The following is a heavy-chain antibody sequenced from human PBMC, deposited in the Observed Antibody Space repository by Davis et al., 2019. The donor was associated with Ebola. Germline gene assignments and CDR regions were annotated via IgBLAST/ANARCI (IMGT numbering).Heavy chain of an antibody. V-gene: IGHV4-31*03. CDR3: ARHDYDFWSGYTENWFDP. CDR2: IYYSGST. Sequence: MPSETLSLTCTVSGGSISSGGYYWSWIRQHPGKGLEWIGYIYYSGSTYYNPSLKSRVTISVDTSKNQFSLKLSSVTAADTAVYYCARHDYDFWSGYTENWFDPWGQGTLVTVSS. J-gene: IGHJ5*02. CDR1: GGSISSGGYY. D-gene: IGHD3-3*01.